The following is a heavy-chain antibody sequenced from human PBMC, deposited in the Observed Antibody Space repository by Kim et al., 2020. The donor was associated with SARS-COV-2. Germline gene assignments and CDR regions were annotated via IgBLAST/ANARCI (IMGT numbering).Heavy chain of an antibody. D-gene: IGHD3-10*01. CDR1: GFTFSDYA. CDR3: AKDGPGRKTVNRYYYSYAMDV. CDR2: VSGSGGNT. Sequence: GGSLRLSCTASGFTFSDYAMSWVRQVPGKGLEWVSVVSGSGGNTYYADSVKGRFTVSRDNSKNTLFLQMSSLRPEDTAVYYCAKDGPGRKTVNRYYYSYAMDVWGQGTTVSVS. V-gene: IGHV3-23*01. J-gene: IGHJ6*02.